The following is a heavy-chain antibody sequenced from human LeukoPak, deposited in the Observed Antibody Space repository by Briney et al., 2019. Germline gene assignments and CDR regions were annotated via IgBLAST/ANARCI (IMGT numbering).Heavy chain of an antibody. CDR1: RFTFSSYS. CDR3: ARSASAWSLYYFDY. J-gene: IGHJ4*02. D-gene: IGHD6-19*01. CDR2: ISSSSTTM. Sequence: PGGSLRLSCAASRFTFSSYSMNWVRQAPGKGLEWLSYISSSSTTMYYADSVKGRFTISRDNAKNSLYLQMNSLRAEDTAVYYCARSASAWSLYYFDYWGQGTLVIASS. V-gene: IGHV3-48*01.